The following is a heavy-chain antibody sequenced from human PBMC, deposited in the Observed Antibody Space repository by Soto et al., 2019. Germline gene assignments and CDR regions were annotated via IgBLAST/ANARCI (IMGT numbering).Heavy chain of an antibody. CDR2: ISGSGGST. CDR1: GCTFSSHA. V-gene: IGHV3-23*01. Sequence: GGSLRLSWAASGCTFSSHAMIWVRQAPGKGLEWVSAISGSGGSTYYADSVKGRFTISRDNSKNTLYLQMNSLRAEDTAVYYCAKDHASWSDYWGQGTLVTVSS. J-gene: IGHJ4*02. D-gene: IGHD6-13*01. CDR3: AKDHASWSDY.